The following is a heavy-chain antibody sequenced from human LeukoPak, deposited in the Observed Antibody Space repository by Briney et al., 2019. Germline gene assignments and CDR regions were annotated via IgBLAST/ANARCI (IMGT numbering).Heavy chain of an antibody. Sequence: GGSLRLSCAVSGLTVGDVFLNWVRQAPGKGPERVGRITGKTDGGTTDYAAPVKGRFTVSRDESKNTLYLQMNSLRAEDTAVYYCARDRPGIAVAGTLDYWGQGTLVTVSS. J-gene: IGHJ4*02. D-gene: IGHD6-19*01. CDR3: ARDRPGIAVAGTLDY. V-gene: IGHV3-15*07. CDR1: GLTVGDVF. CDR2: ITGKTDGGTT.